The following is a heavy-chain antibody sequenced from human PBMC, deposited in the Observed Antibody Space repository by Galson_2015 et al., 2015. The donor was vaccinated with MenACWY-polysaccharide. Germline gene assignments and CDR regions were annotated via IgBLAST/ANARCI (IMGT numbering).Heavy chain of an antibody. D-gene: IGHD6-13*01. CDR2: IYYSGST. CDR1: GDSVSSGSYY. J-gene: IGHJ4*02. CDR3: ARYSTTWYYFDY. Sequence: TLSLTCTVSGDSVSSGSYYWSWIRQPPGKGLEWIGYIYYSGSTNYNPSLKSRVTISVGASKSQFSLKLRSVTAADTAVYYCARYSTTWYYFDYWGQGTLVTVSS. V-gene: IGHV4-61*01.